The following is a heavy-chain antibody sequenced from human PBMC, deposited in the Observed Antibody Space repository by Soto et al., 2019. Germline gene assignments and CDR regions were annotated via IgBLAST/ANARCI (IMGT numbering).Heavy chain of an antibody. D-gene: IGHD3-9*01. CDR3: AHRRGALLNGHYYFDY. V-gene: IGHV2-5*02. Sequence: QITLKESGPPLVKPTQTLTLTCTFSGFSLTTRGVGVGWIRQPPGKAREWLALISWDGEKRYSQSLKSRLTITKATSENQVVLTMTTMDPVDTATYYCAHRRGALLNGHYYFDYWCQGTLVTVSS. CDR1: GFSLTTRGVG. J-gene: IGHJ4*02. CDR2: ISWDGEK.